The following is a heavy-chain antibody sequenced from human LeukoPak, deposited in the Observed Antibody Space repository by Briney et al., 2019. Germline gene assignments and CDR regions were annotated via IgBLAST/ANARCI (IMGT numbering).Heavy chain of an antibody. D-gene: IGHD5-24*01. CDR3: ARGVEEMATIFGDYFDY. V-gene: IGHV3-74*01. CDR2: INSDGSST. CDR1: GFTFSSYW. J-gene: IGHJ4*02. Sequence: GGSLRLSCAASGFTFSSYWMHWVRQAPGKGLVWVSRINSDGSSTSYADSVKGRFTISRDNAKNTLYLQMNSLRAEDTAVYYCARGVEEMATIFGDYFDYWGQGTLVTVSS.